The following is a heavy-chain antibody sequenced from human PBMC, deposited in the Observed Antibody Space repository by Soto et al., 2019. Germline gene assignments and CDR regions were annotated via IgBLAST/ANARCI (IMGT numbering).Heavy chain of an antibody. CDR1: GGSISSSSYY. CDR3: ARGAVVNYYGMDV. CDR2: IYYSGST. D-gene: IGHD3-22*01. V-gene: IGHV4-39*01. J-gene: IGHJ6*02. Sequence: QLQLQESGPGLVKPSETLSLTCTVSGGSISSSSYYWGWIRQPPGKGLEWIGSIYYSGSTYYNPSLKSRVTISVDTSKNQFSLKLSSVTAADTAVYYCARGAVVNYYGMDVWGQGTTVTVSS.